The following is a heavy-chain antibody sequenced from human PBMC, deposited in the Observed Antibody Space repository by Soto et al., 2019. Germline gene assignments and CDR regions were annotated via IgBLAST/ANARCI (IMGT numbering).Heavy chain of an antibody. CDR3: AKVHIMVVAGSTFDY. J-gene: IGHJ4*02. D-gene: IGHD2-15*01. V-gene: IGHV4-38-2*01. Sequence: SETLSLTCAVSGYSISSGSYWGWIRQSPEMGLEWIVSMYHGGTTFYNPSLKSRVSMSMDTSKNQFSLKLTSVTAADTAIYYCAKVHIMVVAGSTFDYWGQGTLVTVSS. CDR2: MYHGGTT. CDR1: GYSISSGSY.